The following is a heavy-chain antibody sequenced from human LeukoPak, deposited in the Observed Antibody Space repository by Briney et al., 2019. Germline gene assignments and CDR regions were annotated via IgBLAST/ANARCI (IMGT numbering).Heavy chain of an antibody. V-gene: IGHV3-23*01. CDR1: GFTFSSYA. J-gene: IGHJ4*02. CDR2: ISGSGGST. Sequence: PGGSLRLSCAASGFTFSSYAMSWVRQAPGKGLEWVSAISGSGGSTYYADSVKGRFTISRDNSKNTLYLQMNSLRAEDTAVYYCAKDRETGKRRELGGNDYWGQGTLVTVSS. D-gene: IGHD1-1*01. CDR3: AKDRETGKRRELGGNDY.